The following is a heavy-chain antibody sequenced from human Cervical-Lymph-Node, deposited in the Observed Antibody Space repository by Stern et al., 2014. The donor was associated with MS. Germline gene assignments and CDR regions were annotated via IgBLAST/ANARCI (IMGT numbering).Heavy chain of an antibody. J-gene: IGHJ4*02. CDR2: IYSSGST. CDR1: GGSVNSGSYF. Sequence: VQLVESGPGLVKPSETLSLTCTVSGGSVNSGSYFWSWIRQPPVKGLEWIGYIYSSGSTSYNPSLKSRVTISADTSKNQFSLKLTSVTAADTAVYYCARMGDYFDHWGQGTLVTVSS. D-gene: IGHD3-16*01. V-gene: IGHV4-61*01. CDR3: ARMGDYFDH.